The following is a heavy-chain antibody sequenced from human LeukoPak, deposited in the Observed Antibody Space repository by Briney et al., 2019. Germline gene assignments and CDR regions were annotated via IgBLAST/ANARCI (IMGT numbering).Heavy chain of an antibody. J-gene: IGHJ6*03. CDR1: GGTISSYS. CDR2: MYYSGNT. CDR3: ARFSRLGYYMDV. Sequence: SETLSLTCTVSGGTISSYSWSWIRQPPGKGLEWIGYMYYSGNTNYNPSLKRRVTTSVDTSKNQFSLKLSSVTAAETAVYYCARFSRLGYYMDVWGKGTTVTVSS. V-gene: IGHV4-59*01. D-gene: IGHD2-21*01.